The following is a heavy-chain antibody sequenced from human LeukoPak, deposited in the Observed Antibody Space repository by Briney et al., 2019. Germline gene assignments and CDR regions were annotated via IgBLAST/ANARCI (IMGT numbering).Heavy chain of an antibody. CDR1: GHSISNGYY. D-gene: IGHD6-13*01. V-gene: IGHV4-38-2*02. J-gene: IGHJ6*03. Sequence: PSETLSLTCTVSGHSISNGYYWGWIRQPPGKGLEWIGNIYHSGSTYYNPSLKSRVTISVDTSKNQFSLKLSSVTAADTAVYYCARTTEAHSWRTRYYDYYMDVWGKGTTVTVSS. CDR2: IYHSGST. CDR3: ARTTEAHSWRTRYYDYYMDV.